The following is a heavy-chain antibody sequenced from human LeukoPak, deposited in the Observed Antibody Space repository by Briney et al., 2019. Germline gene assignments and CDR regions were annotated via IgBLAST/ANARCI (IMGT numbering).Heavy chain of an antibody. J-gene: IGHJ4*02. CDR3: ARGTGYSGYDWVFDY. V-gene: IGHV3-21*01. Sequence: PGGSLRLSCAASGFTFSSYSMNWVRQAPGKGLEWVSSISSSSSYMYYADSVKGRFTISRDNAKNSLYLQMDSLRAEDTAVYYCARGTGYSGYDWVFDYWGQGTLVTVSS. CDR2: ISSSSSYM. CDR1: GFTFSSYS. D-gene: IGHD5-12*01.